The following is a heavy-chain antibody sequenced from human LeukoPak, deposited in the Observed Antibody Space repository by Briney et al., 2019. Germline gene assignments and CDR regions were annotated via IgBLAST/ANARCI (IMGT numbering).Heavy chain of an antibody. J-gene: IGHJ5*02. Sequence: PSETLSLTCAVYGGSFSGYYWSWIRQPPGKGLEWIGEINHSGSTNYNPSLKSRVTISVDTSKNQFSLKLSSVTAADTAVYYCARRSSSWYSRFDPWGQGTLVTVSS. V-gene: IGHV4-34*01. D-gene: IGHD6-13*01. CDR2: INHSGST. CDR1: GGSFSGYY. CDR3: ARRSSSWYSRFDP.